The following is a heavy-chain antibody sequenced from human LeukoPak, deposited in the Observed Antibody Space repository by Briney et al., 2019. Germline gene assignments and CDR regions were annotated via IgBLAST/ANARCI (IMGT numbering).Heavy chain of an antibody. CDR3: ARGGVDY. Sequence: GGSLRLSCAASGFTFSSYAMHWVRQAPGKGLEWVAVISYDGSNKYYADSVKGRSTISRDNSKNTLYLQMNSLRAEDTAVYYCARGGVDYWGQGTLVTVSS. CDR2: ISYDGSNK. CDR1: GFTFSSYA. D-gene: IGHD2-15*01. J-gene: IGHJ4*02. V-gene: IGHV3-30*14.